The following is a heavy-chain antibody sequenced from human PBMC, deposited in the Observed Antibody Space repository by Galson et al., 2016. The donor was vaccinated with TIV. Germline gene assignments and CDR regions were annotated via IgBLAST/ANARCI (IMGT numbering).Heavy chain of an antibody. D-gene: IGHD3-10*01. Sequence: SLRLSCATSGFTFSSHWMSWVRQAPAKGLEWVANIKEDGSEKWYVDSVKGRSTISRDNTESSLYLQMNSLRVEDTALYYCARDLSEPSARGWFDPWGQGTLVTVSS. CDR2: IKEDGSEK. CDR3: ARDLSEPSARGWFDP. J-gene: IGHJ5*02. CDR1: GFTFSSHW. V-gene: IGHV3-7*01.